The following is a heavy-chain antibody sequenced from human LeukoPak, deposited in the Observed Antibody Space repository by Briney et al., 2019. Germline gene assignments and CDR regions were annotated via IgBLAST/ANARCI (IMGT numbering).Heavy chain of an antibody. D-gene: IGHD3-10*01. J-gene: IGHJ4*02. CDR3: ARGIYIDY. CDR2: INPNSGGT. Sequence: ASVKVSCKASGYTFNGHHIHWVRRAPGQGLEWMGWINPNSGGTNYAQNFQGRVTMTRDTSISTAYMELLRLRSDDTAVYYCARGIYIDYWGQGTLVTVSS. V-gene: IGHV1-2*02. CDR1: GYTFNGHH.